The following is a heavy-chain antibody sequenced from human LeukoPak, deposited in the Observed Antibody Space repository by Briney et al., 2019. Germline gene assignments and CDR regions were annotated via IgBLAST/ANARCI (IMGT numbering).Heavy chain of an antibody. CDR2: IYYSGST. J-gene: IGHJ2*01. D-gene: IGHD3-9*01. CDR1: GGSISSYY. Sequence: SETLSLTGTVSGGSISSYYWSWIRQPPGKGLEWIGYIYYSGSTNYNPSLKSRVTISVDTSKNQFSLKLSSVTAADTAVYYCARDQPYYDILTGYYPDWYFDLWGRGTLVTVSS. V-gene: IGHV4-59*13. CDR3: ARDQPYYDILTGYYPDWYFDL.